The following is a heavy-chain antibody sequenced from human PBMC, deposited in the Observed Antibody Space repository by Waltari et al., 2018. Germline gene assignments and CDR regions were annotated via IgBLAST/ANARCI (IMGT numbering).Heavy chain of an antibody. CDR3: AKDVALLVVPAAHDWFDP. Sequence: VQLVDSGGDMVQPGGSLRLSCAASGFTFTSYAMHWVRQAPGEGLGWVSGISGAGMTTYYADSVRGRFTISRDNAKNTVYLQMDSLRVEDTAVYYCAKDVALLVVPAAHDWFDPWGQGTLVTVSS. CDR1: GFTFTSYA. D-gene: IGHD2-2*01. CDR2: ISGAGMTT. J-gene: IGHJ5*02. V-gene: IGHV3-23*04.